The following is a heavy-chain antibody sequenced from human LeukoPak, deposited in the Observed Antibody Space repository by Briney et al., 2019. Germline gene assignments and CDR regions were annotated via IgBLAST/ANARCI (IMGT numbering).Heavy chain of an antibody. CDR3: ASPIMGGYSAAASWFDY. V-gene: IGHV1-69*04. CDR1: GGTFSSYA. CDR2: IIPILGIA. J-gene: IGHJ4*02. D-gene: IGHD1-26*01. Sequence: SVKVSCKASGGTFSSYAISWVRQAPGQGLEWMGRIIPILGIANYAQKFQGRVTITADKSTSTAYMELSSLRSEDTAVYYCASPIMGGYSAAASWFDYWGQGTLVTVPS.